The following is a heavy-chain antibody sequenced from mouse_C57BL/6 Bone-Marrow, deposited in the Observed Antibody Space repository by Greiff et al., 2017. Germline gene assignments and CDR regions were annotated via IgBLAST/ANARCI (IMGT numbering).Heavy chain of an antibody. D-gene: IGHD2-5*01. CDR3: ARHTPYYSNYDYAMDY. CDR2: IWSDGST. J-gene: IGHJ4*01. V-gene: IGHV2-6-1*01. CDR1: GFSLTSYG. Sequence: VMLVESGPGLVAPSQSLSITCTVSGFSLTSYGVHWVRQPPGKGLEWLVVIWSDGSTTYNSALKSRLSISKDNSKSQVFLKMNSLQTDDTAMYYCARHTPYYSNYDYAMDYWGQGTSVTVSS.